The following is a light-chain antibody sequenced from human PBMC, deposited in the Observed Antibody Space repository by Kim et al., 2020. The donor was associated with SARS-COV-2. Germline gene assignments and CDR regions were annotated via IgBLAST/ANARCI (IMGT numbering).Light chain of an antibody. V-gene: IGLV2-14*03. Sequence: GQSITISCTGTTNDFGHYKYVSWYQHRPCKAPKLIISDVTSRSSVVSNRFSGSKSANTASLTISGLQAEDEAEYYCSSYTTSSTLVFGTGTKVTVL. CDR1: TNDFGHYKY. CDR3: SSYTTSSTLV. J-gene: IGLJ1*01. CDR2: DVT.